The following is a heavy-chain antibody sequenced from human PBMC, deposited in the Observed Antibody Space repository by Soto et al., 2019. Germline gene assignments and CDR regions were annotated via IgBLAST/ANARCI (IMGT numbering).Heavy chain of an antibody. CDR2: IWYDGSNK. CDR3: ARAYSSSSLDF. Sequence: PGGSLRLSCAASGFTFSSYGMHWVRQAPGKGLEWVTVIWYDGSNKYYADSVKGRFTISRDNSKNTLYLQMNSLRAEDTAVYYCARAYSSSSLDFWGHGTLVIFSS. V-gene: IGHV3-33*01. D-gene: IGHD6-6*01. CDR1: GFTFSSYG. J-gene: IGHJ4*01.